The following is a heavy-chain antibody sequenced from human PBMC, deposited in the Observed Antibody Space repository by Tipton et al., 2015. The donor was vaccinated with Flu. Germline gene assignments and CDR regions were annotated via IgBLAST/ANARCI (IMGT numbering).Heavy chain of an antibody. V-gene: IGHV4-31*03. CDR1: GASISSGGYY. Sequence: TLSLTCSVSGASISSGGYYWSWIRQNPGKGLEWIGYIHYSGSTYYNPSLRSRVTISVDTSKNQLYLNQSSLTAADTAVYYCARDEDTSMGNHWGQGTLVTVSS. J-gene: IGHJ5*02. CDR2: IHYSGST. CDR3: ARDEDTSMGNH. D-gene: IGHD5-18*01.